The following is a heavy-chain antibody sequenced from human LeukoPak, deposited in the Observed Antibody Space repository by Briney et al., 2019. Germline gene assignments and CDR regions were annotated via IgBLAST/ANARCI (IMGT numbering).Heavy chain of an antibody. CDR1: GGSISSYY. CDR3: ARHRGYSYNAFDI. V-gene: IGHV4-59*08. Sequence: SETLSLTCTVSGGSISSYYWSWIRQPPGKGLEWIGYIYYSGSTNYNPSLKSRVTISVDTSKNQFSLKLSSVTAADTAVYYCARHRGYSYNAFDIWGQGTMVTVSS. CDR2: IYYSGST. D-gene: IGHD5-18*01. J-gene: IGHJ3*02.